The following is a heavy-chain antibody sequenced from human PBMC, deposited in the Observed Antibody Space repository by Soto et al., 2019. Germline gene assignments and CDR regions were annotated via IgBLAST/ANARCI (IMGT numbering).Heavy chain of an antibody. CDR2: ITHTGNT. CDR1: GGSFTNYY. CDR3: DSRAYLLT. J-gene: IGHJ5*02. D-gene: IGHD2-21*01. Sequence: PSETLSLTCAVYGGSFTNYYWSWIRQSPGKGLEWFGEITHTGNTNYNPSLKSRVTISVDTSKNQFSLKVLSVTGADTAAYYCDSRAYLLTWGQGTLVTVSS. V-gene: IGHV4-34*01.